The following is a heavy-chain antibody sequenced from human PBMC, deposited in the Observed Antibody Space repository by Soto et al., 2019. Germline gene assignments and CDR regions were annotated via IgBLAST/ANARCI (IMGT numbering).Heavy chain of an antibody. CDR1: GYTFSTHY. CDR2: IIPSGDST. CDR3: ARSYASGYFQH. J-gene: IGHJ1*01. Sequence: GASVKVSCKASGYTFSTHYMHCVRQAPGPMLECKGIIIPSGDSTSYAQRYKGRVTMTRDTSKSTVYMELSSLRSEDTAVYYCARSYASGYFQHWGQGTLVTVSS. V-gene: IGHV1-46*03. D-gene: IGHD1-26*01.